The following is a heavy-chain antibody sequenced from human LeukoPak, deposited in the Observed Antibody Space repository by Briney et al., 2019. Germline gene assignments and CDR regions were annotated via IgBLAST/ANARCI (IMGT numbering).Heavy chain of an antibody. CDR2: IIPIFGTA. Sequence: SVTVSCTASGGTFSSYAISWVRQAPGQGLEWMGGIIPIFGTANYAQKFQGRVTITADESTSTAYMELSSLRSEDTAVYYCATGYYYDSSGYYSIWGQGTMVTVSS. V-gene: IGHV1-69*13. CDR3: ATGYYYDSSGYYSI. CDR1: GGTFSSYA. D-gene: IGHD3-22*01. J-gene: IGHJ3*02.